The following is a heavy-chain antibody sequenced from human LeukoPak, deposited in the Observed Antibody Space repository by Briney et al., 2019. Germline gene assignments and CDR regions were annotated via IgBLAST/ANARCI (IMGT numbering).Heavy chain of an antibody. V-gene: IGHV5-10-1*01. J-gene: IGHJ4*02. CDR3: ARQSRYSSSWHYYFDY. CDR1: GYSFTSYW. CDR2: IDPSDSYT. Sequence: GESLRISCKGSGYSFTSYWISWVRQMPGKGLERMGRIDPSDSYTNYSPSFQGHVTISADKSISTAYLQWSSLKASDTAMYYCARQSRYSSSWHYYFDYWGQGTLVTVSS. D-gene: IGHD6-13*01.